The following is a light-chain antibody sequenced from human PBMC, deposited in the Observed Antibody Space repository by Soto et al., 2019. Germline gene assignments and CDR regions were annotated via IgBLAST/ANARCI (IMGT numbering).Light chain of an antibody. Sequence: QSVLTQSPSVSAAPGQTVTISCSGTSSNIGNNYVSWYQLLPETAPKLLIYDNIKRPSGIPDRFSGSKSGTSATLVITGLQTGDEADYYCGTRESSRNWVFGAGTKLTVL. CDR1: SSNIGNNY. V-gene: IGLV1-51*01. CDR3: GTRESSRNWV. J-gene: IGLJ3*02. CDR2: DNI.